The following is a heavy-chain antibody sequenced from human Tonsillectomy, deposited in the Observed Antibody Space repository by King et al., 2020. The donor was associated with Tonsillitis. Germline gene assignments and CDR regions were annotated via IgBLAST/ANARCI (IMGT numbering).Heavy chain of an antibody. J-gene: IGHJ4*02. CDR2: INHSGST. D-gene: IGHD2-2*01. V-gene: IGHV4-34*01. CDR1: GGSFSGYY. Sequence: VQLQQWGAGLLKPSETLSLTCAVYGGSFSGYYWSWIRQPPGKGLEWIGEINHSGSTNYNPSLKSRVTISVDTSKNQFSLKLSSVTAADTAVYYCARVPPSWKRGYFDYWGQGTLVTVSS. CDR3: ARVPPSWKRGYFDY.